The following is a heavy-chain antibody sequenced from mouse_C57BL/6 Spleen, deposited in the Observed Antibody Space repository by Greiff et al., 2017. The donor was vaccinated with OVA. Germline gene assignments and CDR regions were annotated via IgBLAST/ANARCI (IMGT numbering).Heavy chain of an antibody. CDR3: TNPHYYGSSYEY. CDR1: GFNIKDYY. D-gene: IGHD1-1*01. V-gene: IGHV14-1*01. Sequence: VQLKQSGAELVRPGASVKLSCTASGFNIKDYYMHWVKQRPEQGLEWIGRIDPEDGDTEYAPKFQGKATMTADTSSNTAYLQLSSLTSEDTAVYYCTNPHYYGSSYEYWGQGTTLTVSS. CDR2: IDPEDGDT. J-gene: IGHJ2*01.